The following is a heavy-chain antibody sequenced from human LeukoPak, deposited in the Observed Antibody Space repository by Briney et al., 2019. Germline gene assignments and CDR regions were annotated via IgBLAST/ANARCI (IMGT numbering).Heavy chain of an antibody. CDR2: IXGGGXIT. CDR1: GFTFDSXX. CDR3: AKYGVDCSSTSCYPLYYMDV. V-gene: IGHV3-23*01. J-gene: IGHJ6*03. D-gene: IGHD2-2*01. Sequence: GGSXXLXXXXXGFTFDSXXMTWVRQXPGKGXXWGSSIXGGGXITNYADSVKGRFTISRDNSKERVCVQMNRLRAEDTVVYYCAKYGVDCSSTSCYPLYYMDVWGKGTTVTVSS.